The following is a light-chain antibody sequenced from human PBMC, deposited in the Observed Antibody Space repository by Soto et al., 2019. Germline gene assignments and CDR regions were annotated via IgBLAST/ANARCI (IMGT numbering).Light chain of an antibody. CDR3: TSKTSSITYV. V-gene: IGLV2-14*01. J-gene: IGLJ1*01. CDR1: SSDVGGYNY. CDR2: EVS. Sequence: QSALTQPAAVSFSPGQSITISCTGTSSDVGGYNYVSWYQQHPGKAPKLMIYEVSNRPSGVSNRFSGSKSGNTASLTISGLQAQDEADYYCTSKTSSITYVVGTGTKVTVL.